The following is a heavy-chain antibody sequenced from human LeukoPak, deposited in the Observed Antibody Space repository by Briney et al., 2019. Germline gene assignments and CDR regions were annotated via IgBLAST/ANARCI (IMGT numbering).Heavy chain of an antibody. CDR1: GYTFTSYD. V-gene: IGHV1-8*01. Sequence: ASVEVSCKASGYTFTSYDINWVRQATGQGLEWMGWMNPNSGNTGYAQKFQGRVTMTRNTSISTAYMELSSLRSEDTAVYYCAILSNRYYYYYMDVWGKGTTVTVSS. CDR3: AILSNRYYYYYMDV. J-gene: IGHJ6*03. CDR2: MNPNSGNT. D-gene: IGHD4-11*01.